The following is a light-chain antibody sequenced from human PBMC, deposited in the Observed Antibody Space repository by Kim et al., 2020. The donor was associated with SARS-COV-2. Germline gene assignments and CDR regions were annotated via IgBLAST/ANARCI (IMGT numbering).Light chain of an antibody. J-gene: IGKJ1*01. Sequence: ETVLTQSPGTLSLSPGERATLSCRASQSLSNSYLAWYQQKPGQAPRLLIYGASSRATGIPDRFSGSGSGTDFTLTITRLEPEDFAVYYCQQYVSSPRTFGQGTKVDIK. CDR3: QQYVSSPRT. CDR2: GAS. CDR1: QSLSNSY. V-gene: IGKV3-20*01.